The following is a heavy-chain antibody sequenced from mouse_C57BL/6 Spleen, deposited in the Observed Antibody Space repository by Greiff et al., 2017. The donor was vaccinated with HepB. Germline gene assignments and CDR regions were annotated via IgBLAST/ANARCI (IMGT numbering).Heavy chain of an antibody. CDR2: ISNLAYSI. CDR3: ARENWEANAMDY. D-gene: IGHD4-1*01. CDR1: GFTFSDYG. J-gene: IGHJ4*01. Sequence: EVKLMESGGGLVQPGGSLKLSCAASGFTFSDYGMAWVRQAPRKGPEWVAFISNLAYSIYYADTVTGRFTISRENAKNTLSLEMSSLRSEDTAMYYCARENWEANAMDYWGQGTSVTVSS. V-gene: IGHV5-15*01.